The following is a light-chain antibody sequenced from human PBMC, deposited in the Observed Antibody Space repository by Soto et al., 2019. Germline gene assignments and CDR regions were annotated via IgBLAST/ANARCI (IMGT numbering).Light chain of an antibody. CDR1: NVGSKN. Sequence: SYVLTQPRSVSVAPGQTATITCGGNNVGSKNMYWYRQRPGQAPVLVVYADSDRPSGIPERLSGSNSGSTATLTINRVEAGDEADYFCQVWDNTDEHPRVVFGGGTKLTVL. CDR2: ADS. V-gene: IGLV3-21*02. J-gene: IGLJ3*02. CDR3: QVWDNTDEHPRVV.